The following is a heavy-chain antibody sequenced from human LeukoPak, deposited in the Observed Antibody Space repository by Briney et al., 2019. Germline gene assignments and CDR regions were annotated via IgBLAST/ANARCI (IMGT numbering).Heavy chain of an antibody. CDR3: ARDPYSGNYGNYYYYYMDV. J-gene: IGHJ6*03. Sequence: GGSPRLSCATSGFTFNNYNMNWVRQAPGRALEWVSSITSSGTYIFYADSVKGRFTISRDNAKNSLYLQMNSLGPEDTAVYYCARDPYSGNYGNYYYYYMDVWGKGTTVTISS. CDR2: ITSSGTYI. V-gene: IGHV3-21*01. CDR1: GFTFNNYN. D-gene: IGHD1-26*01.